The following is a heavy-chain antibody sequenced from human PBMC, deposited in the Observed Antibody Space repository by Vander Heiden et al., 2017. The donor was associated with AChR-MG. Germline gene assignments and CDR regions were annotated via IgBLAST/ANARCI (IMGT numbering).Heavy chain of an antibody. CDR1: GFTFTNYH. D-gene: IGHD1-26*01. Sequence: QVQLVQSGAEVKKPGASLKVSCKTSGFTFTNYHMHWEGQAPGQGLEWVGTINPSLDSTHYAQKFQGRVRMTRDTSTKTVYMDMTSLRPEDTAVYFCARELTGSFYFDFWGQGSLVTVSS. CDR3: ARELTGSFYFDF. J-gene: IGHJ4*02. CDR2: INPSLDST. V-gene: IGHV1-46*03.